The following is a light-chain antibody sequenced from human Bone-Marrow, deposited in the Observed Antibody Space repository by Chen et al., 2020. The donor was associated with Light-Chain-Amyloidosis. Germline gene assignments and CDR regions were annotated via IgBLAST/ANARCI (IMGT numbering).Light chain of an antibody. CDR1: NIGSTS. CDR2: DDS. CDR3: QVWDRSSDRPV. Sequence: SYALTHPSPVSVAPGQTATIDCGGNNIGSTSVHWYQQTPGQAPLLVVYDDSDRPSGIPERLSGSNSGNTATLTISRVEAGDEADYYCQVWDRSSDRPVFGGGTKLTVL. V-gene: IGLV3-21*02. J-gene: IGLJ3*02.